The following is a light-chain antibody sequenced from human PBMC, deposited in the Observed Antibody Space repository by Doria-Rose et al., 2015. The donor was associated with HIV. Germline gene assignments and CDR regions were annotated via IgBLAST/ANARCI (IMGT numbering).Light chain of an antibody. CDR3: TSYTGVNTPVV. Sequence: SGSPGQSITISCTGTSNDVGRYNYVSWYQHHPGKAPKLMIFDVRQRHSGISTRFSGSKSGNTASLTISGLQAEDEADYYCTSYTGVNTPVVFGGGTKLTVV. J-gene: IGLJ2*01. CDR1: SNDVGRYNY. V-gene: IGLV2-14*03. CDR2: DVR.